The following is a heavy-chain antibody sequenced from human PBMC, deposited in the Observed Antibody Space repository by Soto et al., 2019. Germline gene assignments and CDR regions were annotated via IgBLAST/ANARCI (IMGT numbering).Heavy chain of an antibody. Sequence: QVQLVQSGAEVKKPGSSVKVSCKASGGTFSSYTISWVRQAPGQGLEWMGRIIPILGIANYAQKFQGRVTITADKSTSTAYMELSSLRSEDTAVYYCSRGASGGSFDYWGQGTLVTVSS. J-gene: IGHJ4*02. D-gene: IGHD3-10*01. CDR2: IIPILGIA. V-gene: IGHV1-69*02. CDR3: SRGASGGSFDY. CDR1: GGTFSSYT.